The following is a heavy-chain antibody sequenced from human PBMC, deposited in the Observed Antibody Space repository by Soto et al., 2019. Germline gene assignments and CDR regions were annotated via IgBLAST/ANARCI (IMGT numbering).Heavy chain of an antibody. CDR2: IIPLFGKA. V-gene: IGHV1-69*06. J-gene: IGHJ4*02. CDR1: GGSFSTLG. D-gene: IGHD6-19*01. Sequence: SVKVSCKASGGSFSTLGINWVRQAPGQGLEWMGGIIPLFGKARYPETSQGRVTITADTSTGTAYMEVSSLRSDDTAVFYCAPAHNSGWYFFDYWRPGTLVTVSS. CDR3: APAHNSGWYFFDY.